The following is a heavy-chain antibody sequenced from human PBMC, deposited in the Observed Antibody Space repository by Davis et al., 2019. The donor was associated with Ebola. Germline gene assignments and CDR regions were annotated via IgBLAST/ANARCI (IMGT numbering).Heavy chain of an antibody. J-gene: IGHJ3*02. Sequence: SVKVSCKASGGTSSSYTISWVRQAPGQGLEWMGRVIPILGVVNYAHKFHGRVTITADYMELSSLRSEDTAVYFCATELLITERVVSAFDIWGQGTMVTVSS. CDR2: VIPILGVV. CDR1: GGTSSSYT. CDR3: ATELLITERVVSAFDI. V-gene: IGHV1-69*02. D-gene: IGHD3-9*01.